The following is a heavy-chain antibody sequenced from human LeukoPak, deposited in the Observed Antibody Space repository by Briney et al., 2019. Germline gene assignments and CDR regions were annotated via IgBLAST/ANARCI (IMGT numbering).Heavy chain of an antibody. CDR1: GFSFTTYW. CDR3: VREAYVDFWSGSWRYYYYMDV. CDR2: IKQDGTEK. Sequence: GGSLRLSCAASGFSFTTYWMSWVRQAPGKGLEWVANIKQDGTEKYYVDSVKGRFSISRDNAKNSLYLQMSSLRAEDTAVYYCVREAYVDFWSGSWRYYYYMDVWGKGITVTVSS. J-gene: IGHJ6*03. D-gene: IGHD3-3*01. V-gene: IGHV3-7*01.